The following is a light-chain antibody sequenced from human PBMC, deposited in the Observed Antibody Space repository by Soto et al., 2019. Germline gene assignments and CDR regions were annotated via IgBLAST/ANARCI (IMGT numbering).Light chain of an antibody. J-gene: IGKJ3*01. CDR3: QQYGSSPLLT. V-gene: IGKV3-20*01. CDR1: QSVSSSY. Sequence: EIVLTQSPGTLSLSPGERATLSCRASQSVSSSYLAWYQQKPGQAPRLLIYGASRRAAGIQDRFSGSGSGTDFTLTISRLEPEDLAVYYCQQYGSSPLLTFGPGTKVDIK. CDR2: GAS.